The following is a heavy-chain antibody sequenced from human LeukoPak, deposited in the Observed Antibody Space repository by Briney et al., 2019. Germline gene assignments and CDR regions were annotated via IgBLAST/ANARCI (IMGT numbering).Heavy chain of an antibody. CDR3: ARVDILTGYYFFDY. V-gene: IGHV1-18*01. CDR1: GYTFTSYG. CDR2: ISANNGNT. D-gene: IGHD3-9*01. Sequence: ASVEVSCKASGYTFTSYGVSWVRQAPGQGLEWMGWISANNGNTYYVQNLQGRVTMTTDTPTSTAYMELRSLRSDDTAVYYCARVDILTGYYFFDYWGQGTLVTVSS. J-gene: IGHJ4*02.